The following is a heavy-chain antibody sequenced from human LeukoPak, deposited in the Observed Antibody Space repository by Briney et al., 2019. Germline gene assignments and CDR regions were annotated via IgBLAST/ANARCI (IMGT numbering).Heavy chain of an antibody. Sequence: QPGGSLRLSCVVSGFTFSNYWMTWVRQAPGKGLEWVANIEQDGSEKYSVDSVKGRFTISRDNAKNSLYLQMNSLRGEDTAVYYCARVRKGYDYVWGSRDYYLDYWGQETLVTVSS. CDR1: GFTFSNYW. D-gene: IGHD3-16*01. CDR3: ARVRKGYDYVWGSRDYYLDY. CDR2: IEQDGSEK. V-gene: IGHV3-7*01. J-gene: IGHJ4*02.